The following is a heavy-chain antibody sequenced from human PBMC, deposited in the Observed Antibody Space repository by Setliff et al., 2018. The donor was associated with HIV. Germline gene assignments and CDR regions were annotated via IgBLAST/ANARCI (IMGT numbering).Heavy chain of an antibody. CDR2: GSYSGTT. CDR3: ARDYFGSLDY. V-gene: IGHV4-39*07. D-gene: IGHD3-10*01. Sequence: PSETLSLTCSVSGGSISSSSYYWGWIRQPPGKGLEWIGSGSYSGTTNYNPSLKSRVTISVDTSKNQFSLKLSSVTAADTAFYYCARDYFGSLDYWGQGTLVTVSS. CDR1: GGSISSSSYY. J-gene: IGHJ4*02.